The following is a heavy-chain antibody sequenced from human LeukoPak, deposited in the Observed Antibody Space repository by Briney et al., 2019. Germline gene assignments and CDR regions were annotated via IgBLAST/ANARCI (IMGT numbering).Heavy chain of an antibody. Sequence: GGSLRLSCVASGFTFSQYAMNWVRQAPGKGPEWVSVVSRSADSTYYADSVKSRFTISRDSPKNTLSLQMDSLRAEDTAMYYCAKSRHCSGGSCYLWGSFDLWGRGTLVTVSS. CDR3: AKSRHCSGGSCYLWGSFDL. CDR2: VSRSADST. V-gene: IGHV3-23*01. J-gene: IGHJ2*01. D-gene: IGHD2-15*01. CDR1: GFTFSQYA.